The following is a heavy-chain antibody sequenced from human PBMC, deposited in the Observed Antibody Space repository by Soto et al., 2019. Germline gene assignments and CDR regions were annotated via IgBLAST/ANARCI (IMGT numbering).Heavy chain of an antibody. D-gene: IGHD3-10*01. CDR1: GGSFSGYY. CDR3: ARGRALLLWFGEYNWFYP. V-gene: IGHV4-34*01. Sequence: SETLSLTCAVYGGSFSGYYWSWIRQPPGKGLEWIGEINHSGSTNYNPSLKSRVTISVDTSKNQFSLKLSSVTAADTAVYYCARGRALLLWFGEYNWFYPWGQGTLVTVSS. CDR2: INHSGST. J-gene: IGHJ5*02.